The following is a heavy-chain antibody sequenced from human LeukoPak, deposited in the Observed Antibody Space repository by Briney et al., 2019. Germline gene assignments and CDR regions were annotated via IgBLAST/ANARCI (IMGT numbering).Heavy chain of an antibody. J-gene: IGHJ5*02. CDR1: GYTFTSYG. D-gene: IGHD1-26*01. Sequence: ASVKVSCKASGYTFTSYGISWVRQAPGQGLEWMGWISAYNGNTNYAQKLQGRVTMTTDTSTSTAYMELRSLRSEDTAVYYCASVGKKWELRGSWFDPWGQGTLVTVSS. CDR2: ISAYNGNT. V-gene: IGHV1-18*01. CDR3: ASVGKKWELRGSWFDP.